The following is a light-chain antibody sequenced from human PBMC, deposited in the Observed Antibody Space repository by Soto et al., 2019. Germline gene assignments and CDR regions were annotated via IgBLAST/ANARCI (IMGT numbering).Light chain of an antibody. CDR1: QSISNW. CDR2: KTS. V-gene: IGKV1-5*03. J-gene: IGKJ4*01. CDR3: KQYHSYPVT. Sequence: DIQMSQSPSTLSASVGDRVTITCRASQSISNWLAWYQQKPGKAPKVLIYKTSNLESGVPSRFSGSGSGTEFTLTITSLQPDDFATYYCKQYHSYPVTFGGGTKVEIK.